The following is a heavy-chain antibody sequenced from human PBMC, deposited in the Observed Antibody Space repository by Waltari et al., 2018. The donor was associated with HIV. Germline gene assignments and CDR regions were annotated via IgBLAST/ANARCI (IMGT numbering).Heavy chain of an antibody. Sequence: EVQLVGSGGDLVKPGGCLRLSCSGSGLSFDKAWMTWVCQAPGKGLEWVGRIRRKTDGGTADYAAVVKGRLTISRDDSGNTLYLQMSSLEVEDTAVYYCTTEEGYASGTFLDYWGQGTLVTVSS. CDR1: GLSFDKAW. D-gene: IGHD3-10*01. J-gene: IGHJ4*02. CDR2: IRRKTDGGTA. CDR3: TTEEGYASGTFLDY. V-gene: IGHV3-15*01.